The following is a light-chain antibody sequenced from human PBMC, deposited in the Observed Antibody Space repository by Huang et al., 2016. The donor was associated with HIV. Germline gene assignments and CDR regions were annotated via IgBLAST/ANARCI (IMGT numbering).Light chain of an antibody. CDR3: QQYNKWPLA. J-gene: IGKJ4*01. Sequence: EIVMTQSPATLSVSPGERATLSCRASQSVSNNLAWYQQKPGQSPRLLIYGTFIRATGIPARFSGSGSGTEFTLTISSLQSEDFAIYYCQQYNKWPLAFGGGTKVEI. CDR2: GTF. CDR1: QSVSNN. V-gene: IGKV3-15*01.